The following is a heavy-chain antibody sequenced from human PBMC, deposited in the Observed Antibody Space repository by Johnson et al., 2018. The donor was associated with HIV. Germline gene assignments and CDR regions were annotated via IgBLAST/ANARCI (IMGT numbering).Heavy chain of an antibody. CDR1: GFTFSNAW. V-gene: IGHV3-15*01. CDR3: TTWPYYYDTSEDAFDI. D-gene: IGHD3-22*01. Sequence: EKLVESGGGSVKSGGSLRVSCAASGFTFSNAWMSWVRQAPGKGLEWVGRIKSKTAGGTTDYAAPVKGRFTISRDDSKNTLYLQMNSLKTEDTAVYYCTTWPYYYDTSEDAFDIWGQGTMVTVSS. CDR2: IKSKTAGGTT. J-gene: IGHJ3*02.